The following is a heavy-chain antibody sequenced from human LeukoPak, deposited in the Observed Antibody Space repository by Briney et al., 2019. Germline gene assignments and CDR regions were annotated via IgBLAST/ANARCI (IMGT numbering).Heavy chain of an antibody. D-gene: IGHD5/OR15-5a*01. Sequence: GGSLRLSCAASGFTFSSYAMSWVRQDPGKGLEWVSSISHSGDTSDYADSVKGRFTISRDNSKNTLYLQMNSLSAEDTAMYYCRRQFLVGVSWGPGTLVTVSS. CDR1: GFTFSSYA. J-gene: IGHJ5*02. V-gene: IGHV3-23*01. CDR3: RRQFLVGVS. CDR2: ISHSGDTS.